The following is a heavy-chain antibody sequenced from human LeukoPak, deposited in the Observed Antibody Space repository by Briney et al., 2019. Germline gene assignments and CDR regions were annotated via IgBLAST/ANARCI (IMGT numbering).Heavy chain of an antibody. CDR3: ARDIWFDP. V-gene: IGHV4-4*07. CDR2: IHASGST. J-gene: IGHJ5*02. Sequence: SETLSLTCTVSGGSLSTYYWSWVRQPAGKRLEWIGRIHASGSTNYNPSLKSRVTMSVDTSKNQFSLKLSSVTAADTAVYYCARDIWFDPWGQGTLVTVSS. CDR1: GGSLSTYY.